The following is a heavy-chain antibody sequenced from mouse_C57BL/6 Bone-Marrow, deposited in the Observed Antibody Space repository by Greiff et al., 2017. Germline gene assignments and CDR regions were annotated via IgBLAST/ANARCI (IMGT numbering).Heavy chain of an antibody. J-gene: IGHJ3*01. Sequence: VQLQQSGAELVRPGASVKLSCTASGFNFKDDYMPWVKQRPEQGLEWIGWIDPDNGDTEYATKFQGKATITADTSSNTAYLQLSSLTSEDTAVYYSTSEEDYDGSAYGGQGTLVTVSA. D-gene: IGHD2-4*01. CDR2: IDPDNGDT. CDR1: GFNFKDDY. V-gene: IGHV14-4*01. CDR3: TSEEDYDGSAY.